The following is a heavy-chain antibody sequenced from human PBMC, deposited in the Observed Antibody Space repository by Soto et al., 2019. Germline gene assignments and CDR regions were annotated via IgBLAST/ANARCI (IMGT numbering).Heavy chain of an antibody. CDR1: GFTFSSYA. J-gene: IGHJ4*02. CDR2: ISGSGGST. V-gene: IGHV3-23*01. Sequence: EVQLLESGGGLVQPGGSLRLSCAASGFTFSSYAMSWVRQAPGKGLEWVSAISGSGGSTYYADSVKGRFTISRDNSKNPLYLQMNSLRAEDTAVYYCAKDLIVATISQEVGYWGQGTLVTVSS. CDR3: AKDLIVATISQEVGY. D-gene: IGHD5-12*01.